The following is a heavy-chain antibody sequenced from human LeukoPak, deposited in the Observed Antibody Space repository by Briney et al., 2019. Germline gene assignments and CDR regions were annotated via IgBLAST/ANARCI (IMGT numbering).Heavy chain of an antibody. J-gene: IGHJ4*02. D-gene: IGHD4-23*01. Sequence: SETLSLTCTVSGGSISSGSYYWSWIRQPAGKGLEWIGRIYTSGSTNYNPSLKSRVTISVDTSKNQFSLKLSSVTAADTAVYYCARWDDYGGNIDYWGQGTLVTVSS. V-gene: IGHV4-61*02. CDR3: ARWDDYGGNIDY. CDR2: IYTSGST. CDR1: GGSISSGSYY.